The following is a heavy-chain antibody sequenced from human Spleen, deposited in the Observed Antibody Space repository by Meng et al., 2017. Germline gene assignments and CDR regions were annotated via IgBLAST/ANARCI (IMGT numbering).Heavy chain of an antibody. J-gene: IGHJ4*02. CDR3: ARRDFDYYGSGSL. V-gene: IGHV3-21*01. D-gene: IGHD3-10*01. CDR1: GFTFSDYS. CDR2: ITGSSSYI. Sequence: GESLKISCAASGFTFSDYSMTWVRQAPGKGPEWVSSITGSSSYIYYTDSVKGRFTISRDNAKNSLYLQMNSLRAEDTAVYYCARRDFDYYGSGSLWGQGTLVTVSS.